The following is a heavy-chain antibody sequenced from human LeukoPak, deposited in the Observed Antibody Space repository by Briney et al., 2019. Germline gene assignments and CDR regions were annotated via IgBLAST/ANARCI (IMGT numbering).Heavy chain of an antibody. CDR1: GGSISSYY. CDR3: ARRNSGYDYDAFDI. CDR2: IYYSGST. D-gene: IGHD5-12*01. J-gene: IGHJ3*02. V-gene: IGHV4-59*08. Sequence: SETLSLTCTVSGGSISSYYWSWIRQPPGKGLEWIGYIYYSGSTNYNPSLKSRVTISVDTSKNQFSLKLSSVTAADTAVYYCARRNSGYDYDAFDIWGRGTMVTVSS.